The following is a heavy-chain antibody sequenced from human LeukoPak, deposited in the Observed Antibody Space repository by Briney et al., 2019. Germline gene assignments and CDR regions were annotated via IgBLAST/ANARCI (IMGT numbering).Heavy chain of an antibody. D-gene: IGHD6-13*01. Sequence: SGGSLRLSCAASGFTFSSSGMSWVRQAPGKGLEWVSTISGSGGSTYYADSVKGRFTISRDNSKNTLYLQMNSLRAEDTAVYYCANSIAAAGIYSMDVWGKGTTVTVSS. CDR3: ANSIAAAGIYSMDV. V-gene: IGHV3-23*01. J-gene: IGHJ6*03. CDR1: GFTFSSSG. CDR2: ISGSGGST.